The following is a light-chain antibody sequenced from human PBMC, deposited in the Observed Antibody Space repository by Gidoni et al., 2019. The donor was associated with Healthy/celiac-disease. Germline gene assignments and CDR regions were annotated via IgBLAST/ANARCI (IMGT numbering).Light chain of an antibody. CDR1: QSVSSY. CDR2: DAS. J-gene: IGKJ4*01. CDR3: QQRSNWPPLT. V-gene: IGKV3-11*01. Sequence: EIVLTQSPATLSLSPGERATLYCRASQSVSSYLAWYKQKPGQAPRLLIYDASNSATGIPARFSGSGSGTAFTLTISSLEPEDFAVYYCQQRSNWPPLTFGGGTKVEIK.